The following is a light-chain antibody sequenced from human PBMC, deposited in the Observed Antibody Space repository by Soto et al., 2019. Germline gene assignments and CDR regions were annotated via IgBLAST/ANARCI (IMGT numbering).Light chain of an antibody. CDR2: EVN. Sequence: QSALTQPPSASGSPGQSVTISCTGTSSDVGGYNYVSWYQQHPGKAPKLIIFEVNKWPSGVPDRFSASKSGNTASLTVSGVQAEEEADYYCSSYAGDNSYVFGTGTKLTVL. J-gene: IGLJ1*01. CDR3: SSYAGDNSYV. V-gene: IGLV2-8*01. CDR1: SSDVGGYNY.